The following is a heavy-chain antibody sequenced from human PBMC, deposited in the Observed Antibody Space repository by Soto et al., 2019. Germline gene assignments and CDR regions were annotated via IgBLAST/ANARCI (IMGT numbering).Heavy chain of an antibody. J-gene: IGHJ5*02. Sequence: QVQLVQSGAEVKKPGASVKVSCKASGYTFTSYGISWVRQAPGQGLEWMGWISAYNGNTKYSQKFQGRVTITRDTSASTAYMELSSLRSEDTAVYYCARTVAGTNWFDPWGQGTLVTVSS. CDR1: GYTFTSYG. CDR2: ISAYNGNT. D-gene: IGHD6-19*01. CDR3: ARTVAGTNWFDP. V-gene: IGHV1-18*01.